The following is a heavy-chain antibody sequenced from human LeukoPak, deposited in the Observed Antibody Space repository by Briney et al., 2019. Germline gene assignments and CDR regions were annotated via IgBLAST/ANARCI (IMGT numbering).Heavy chain of an antibody. CDR2: IRGTSSAM. Sequence: GGSLRLSCAASGFSFSGYSMNWVRQAPGKGLEWVAHIRGTSSAMNYAASVRGRFTISRDNAKNALFLEMSSLRAEDTAVYYCARDRDWSFDYWGQGALVTVSS. J-gene: IGHJ4*02. D-gene: IGHD3-9*01. CDR3: ARDRDWSFDY. CDR1: GFSFSGYS. V-gene: IGHV3-48*04.